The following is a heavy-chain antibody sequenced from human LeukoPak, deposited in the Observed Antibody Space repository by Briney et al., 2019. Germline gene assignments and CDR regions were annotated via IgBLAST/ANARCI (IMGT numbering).Heavy chain of an antibody. CDR1: GYTFTGYW. Sequence: GASVKLSCKAFGYTFTGYWMHWVRQAPGQGPEWMGVISPSGGSTIYAQKFKGRVTLTRDMSTSTDYLELSSLRSEDTAVYYCARDHDSPSWFDPWGQGTLVTVSS. V-gene: IGHV1-46*01. J-gene: IGHJ5*02. D-gene: IGHD3-3*01. CDR2: ISPSGGST. CDR3: ARDHDSPSWFDP.